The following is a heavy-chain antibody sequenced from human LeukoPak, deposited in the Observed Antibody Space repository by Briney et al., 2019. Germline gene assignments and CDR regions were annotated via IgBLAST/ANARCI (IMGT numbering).Heavy chain of an antibody. V-gene: IGHV1-46*01. CDR1: GYTFTTYY. CDR2: INPGGGTT. CDR3: ARDLTNCGGDCYYFYYYGMDV. Sequence: GASVKVSCKASGYTFTTYYMHWVRQAPGQGLEWMGIINPGGGTTTYAQKFKGRVTMTRDTSTSTVFMELSSLRSEDTAVYYCARDLTNCGGDCYYFYYYGMDVWAKGPRSPSP. D-gene: IGHD2-21*02. J-gene: IGHJ6*02.